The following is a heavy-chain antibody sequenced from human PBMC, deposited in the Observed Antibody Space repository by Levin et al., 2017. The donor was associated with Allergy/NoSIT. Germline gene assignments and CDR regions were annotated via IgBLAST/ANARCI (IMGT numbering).Heavy chain of an antibody. CDR1: GYSFTSYW. J-gene: IGHJ6*03. D-gene: IGHD3-9*01. CDR2: IYPGDSDT. Sequence: GGSLRLSYKGSGYSFTSYWIGWVRQMPGKGLEWMGIIYPGDSDTRYSPSFQGQVTISADKSISTAYLQWSSLKASDTAMYYCARHGGSGAGGYFDWFHAPYYYYYYMDVWGKGTTVTVSS. V-gene: IGHV5-51*01. CDR3: ARHGGSGAGGYFDWFHAPYYYYYYMDV.